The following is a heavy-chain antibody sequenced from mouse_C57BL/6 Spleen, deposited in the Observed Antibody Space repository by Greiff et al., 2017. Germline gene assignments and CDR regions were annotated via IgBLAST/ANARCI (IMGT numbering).Heavy chain of an antibody. V-gene: IGHV1-69*01. J-gene: IGHJ2*01. D-gene: IGHD6-1*01. CDR1: GYTFTSYW. CDR3: ARASFWNYFDD. Sequence: QVQLQQPGAELVMPGASVKLSCKASGYTFTSYWMHWVKQRPGQGLEWIGEIDPSDSYTNYNQKFKGKSTLTVDKASSTAYMQLSSLTSEDSAVYYCARASFWNYFDDWGQGTTLTVSS. CDR2: IDPSDSYT.